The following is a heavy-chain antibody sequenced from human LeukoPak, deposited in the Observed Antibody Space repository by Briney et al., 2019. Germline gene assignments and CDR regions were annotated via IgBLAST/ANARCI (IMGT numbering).Heavy chain of an antibody. CDR3: ARRGYYSYDAFDI. J-gene: IGHJ3*02. V-gene: IGHV5-51*01. D-gene: IGHD3-22*01. CDR2: IYPGDSNT. Sequence: GESLKISCKGSGYSFTNYWIGWVRQMPGKGLEWMGIIYPGDSNTKYSPSFQGQVTISADKSINTAYLQWSSLKASDTAMYYCARRGYYSYDAFDIWGPGTMVTVSS. CDR1: GYSFTNYW.